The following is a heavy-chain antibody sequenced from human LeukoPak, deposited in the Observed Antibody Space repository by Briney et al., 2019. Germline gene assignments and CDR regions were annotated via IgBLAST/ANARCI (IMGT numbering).Heavy chain of an antibody. CDR3: ARDGHPLGMDV. CDR1: GGSISSGGYY. Sequence: SETLSLTCTVSGGSISSGGYYWSWIRQHPGKGLEWTGYIYYSGSTYYNPSLKSRVTISVDTSKNQFSLKLSSVTAADTAVYYCARDGHPLGMDVWGQGTTVTVSS. CDR2: IYYSGST. V-gene: IGHV4-31*03. J-gene: IGHJ6*02.